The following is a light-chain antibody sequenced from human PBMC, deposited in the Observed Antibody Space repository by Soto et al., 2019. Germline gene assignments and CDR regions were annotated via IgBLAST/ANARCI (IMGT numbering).Light chain of an antibody. CDR3: QQSYTIPIT. CDR2: NAA. CDR1: QTIGGY. Sequence: DIQMTQSPSSLSASVGDRVIITCRASQTIGGYLNWYQQKPGKAPKLLIFNAASLQSGVPSRFRGSGSGTDFTLTISSLQPEDFATYICQQSYTIPITFGGGTKVETK. J-gene: IGKJ4*01. V-gene: IGKV1-39*01.